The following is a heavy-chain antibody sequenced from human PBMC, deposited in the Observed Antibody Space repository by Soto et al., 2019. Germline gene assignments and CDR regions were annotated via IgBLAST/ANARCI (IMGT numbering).Heavy chain of an antibody. V-gene: IGHV3-74*01. Sequence: EVQLGESVGDSVQPGGSLRLSCAASGFTFSNYWMHWVRQAPGKGLVWVSRLVSDGSNIAYADSVKGRFTISRDNAKIMLYLQMNSLRPEDTAVYYCVRGDAGNFRLIYWGQGTLVTVSS. D-gene: IGHD1-1*01. CDR3: VRGDAGNFRLIY. CDR1: GFTFSNYW. CDR2: LVSDGSNI. J-gene: IGHJ4*02.